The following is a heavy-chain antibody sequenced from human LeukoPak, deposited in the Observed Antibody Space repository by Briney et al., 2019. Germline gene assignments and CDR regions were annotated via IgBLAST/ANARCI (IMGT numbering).Heavy chain of an antibody. CDR2: ISGDGTVT. Sequence: GSLRLSRAVSGLTFSTYAMTWVRQAPGKGLEWVSTISGDGTVTFYADSVKGRFTISRDNSKNTFSLQLNSLRAEDTAVFYCAKGGHYSPFDYWGQGALVTVSS. CDR3: AKGGHYSPFDY. V-gene: IGHV3-23*01. CDR1: GLTFSTYA. D-gene: IGHD5-12*01. J-gene: IGHJ4*02.